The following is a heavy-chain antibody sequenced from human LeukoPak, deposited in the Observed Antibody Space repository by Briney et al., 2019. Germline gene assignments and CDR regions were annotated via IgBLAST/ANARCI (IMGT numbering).Heavy chain of an antibody. CDR1: GYTFTSYG. J-gene: IGHJ6*03. D-gene: IGHD3-3*01. Sequence: ASVTVSYKASGYTFTSYGISLVRQAPGQGLEWMGWISAYNGNTNYAQKLKGRVTMTTDTSTSTAYMELRSLRSDDTAVYYCARDQVTIFGVVIYHYMDVWGKGTTVTVSS. V-gene: IGHV1-18*01. CDR3: ARDQVTIFGVVIYHYMDV. CDR2: ISAYNGNT.